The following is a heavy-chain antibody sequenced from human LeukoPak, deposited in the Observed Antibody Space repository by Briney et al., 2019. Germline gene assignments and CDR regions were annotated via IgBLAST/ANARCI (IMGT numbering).Heavy chain of an antibody. D-gene: IGHD4-17*01. CDR1: GFTFSSYD. CDR2: ISTMSSTK. J-gene: IGHJ4*02. Sequence: GGSLRLSCAASGFTFSSYDMNWVRQAPGKGLEWVSCISTMSSTKYYADSVKGRFTISRDNAKNSLYLQMNSLRDEDTAVYYCARGKIGYYYGDYDGYWGQGTLVTVSS. CDR3: ARGKIGYYYGDYDGY. V-gene: IGHV3-48*02.